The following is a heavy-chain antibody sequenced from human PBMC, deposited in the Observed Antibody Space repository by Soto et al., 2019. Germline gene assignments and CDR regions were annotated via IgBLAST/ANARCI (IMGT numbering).Heavy chain of an antibody. CDR1: GFTFSSYA. Sequence: GGSLRLSCAASGFTFSSYAMSWVRQAPGKGLEWVSAISGSGGSTYYADSVKGRFTISRDNSKNTLYLQMNSLRAEDTAVYYCAKALERYCSSTSCSAFDPWGQGTLVTVSS. D-gene: IGHD2-2*01. CDR2: ISGSGGST. CDR3: AKALERYCSSTSCSAFDP. V-gene: IGHV3-23*01. J-gene: IGHJ5*02.